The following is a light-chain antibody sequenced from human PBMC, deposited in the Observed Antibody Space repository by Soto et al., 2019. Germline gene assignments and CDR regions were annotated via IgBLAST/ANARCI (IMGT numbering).Light chain of an antibody. V-gene: IGLV1-44*01. Sequence: QSVLTQPPSASGTPGQRVTISCSGSSSNIGTNPVICFQQLPGAAPKLLIYSDNQRPSGVPDRFSGSKSGTSASLAISGLQSEDEADYYCAAWDVSLVVFGGGTKLTVL. CDR3: AAWDVSLVV. CDR2: SDN. CDR1: SSNIGTNP. J-gene: IGLJ2*01.